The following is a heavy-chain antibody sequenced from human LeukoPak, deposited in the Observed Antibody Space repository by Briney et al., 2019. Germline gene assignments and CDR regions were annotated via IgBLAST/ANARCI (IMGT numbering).Heavy chain of an antibody. Sequence: VKVSCKASGDTFSSYAISWIRQAPGQGLEWMGRFIPFLDIPNTAQKFLGRVTFTADKSTSTAYMELSSLRPDDTAVYFCARSRSSGNYYGQEDSWGQGTLVAVSS. J-gene: IGHJ4*02. CDR1: GDTFSSYA. CDR3: ARSRSSGNYYGQEDS. D-gene: IGHD1-26*01. V-gene: IGHV1-69*04. CDR2: FIPFLDIP.